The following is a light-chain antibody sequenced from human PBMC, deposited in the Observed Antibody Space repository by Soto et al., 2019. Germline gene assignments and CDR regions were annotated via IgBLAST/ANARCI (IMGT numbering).Light chain of an antibody. CDR1: SSNIGAGYD. Sequence: QSVLTQPPSVSGAPGQTVTISCTGSSSNIGAGYDVHWYHQHPGTAPKLLIYGNNNRPSGVPDRFSGSKSGTSASLAITGLQAEDEADYYCQSYDSSLSGYVFGTGTKLTVL. CDR2: GNN. V-gene: IGLV1-40*01. CDR3: QSYDSSLSGYV. J-gene: IGLJ1*01.